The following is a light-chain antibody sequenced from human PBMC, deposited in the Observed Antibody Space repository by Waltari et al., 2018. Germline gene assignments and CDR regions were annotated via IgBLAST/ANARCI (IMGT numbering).Light chain of an antibody. J-gene: IGLJ1*01. Sequence: QSALTQPASVSGSPGQSITISCSGTDSDVGAYDFVSWYQQHPGKAPPPIIYEVSNRPSGMSNRFSASKSGNTASLTISGLQAEDEADYYCSSYTTSSAPGVFGTGTRVTVL. CDR2: EVS. CDR3: SSYTTSSAPGV. V-gene: IGLV2-14*01. CDR1: DSDVGAYDF.